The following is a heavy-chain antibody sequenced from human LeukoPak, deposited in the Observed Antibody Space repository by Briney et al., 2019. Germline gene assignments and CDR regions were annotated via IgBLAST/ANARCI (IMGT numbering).Heavy chain of an antibody. V-gene: IGHV3-21*01. CDR2: ISSSSSYI. D-gene: IGHD6-6*01. J-gene: IGHJ4*02. CDR3: AREYSSSTDFDY. CDR1: GFTFSSYS. Sequence: GGSLRLSCAASGFTFSSYSMNWVRQAPGKGLEWVSSISSSSSYIYYADSVKGRFTISRDNAKNSLYLQMNSLRAEDTAVYYCAREYSSSTDFDYWGQGILVTVSS.